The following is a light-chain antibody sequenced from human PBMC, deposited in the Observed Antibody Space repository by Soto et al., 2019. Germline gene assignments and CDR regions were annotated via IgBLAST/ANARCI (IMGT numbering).Light chain of an antibody. V-gene: IGKV3-20*01. CDR3: QQYMSSVT. J-gene: IGKJ1*01. Sequence: EIVLTQSPGSLSLSPGQRATLSCRASQSVDTTFFAWYQKKPGQAPRLLIYGASKRATGIPDRISGSGSRTDFTLIISRLEPEDFAVYYYQQYMSSVTFGQGTKVEIK. CDR2: GAS. CDR1: QSVDTTF.